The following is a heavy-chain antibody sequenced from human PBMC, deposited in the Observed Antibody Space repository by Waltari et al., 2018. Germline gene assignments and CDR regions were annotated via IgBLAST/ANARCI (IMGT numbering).Heavy chain of an antibody. CDR2: INAGNGNT. CDR1: GYTFTSYA. J-gene: IGHJ4*02. D-gene: IGHD3-3*01. V-gene: IGHV1-3*01. Sequence: QVQLVQSGAEVKKPGASVKVSCKASGYTFTSYAMHWVRQAPGQRLEWMGWINAGNGNTKYSQKFQGRVTITRDTSASTAYMELSSLRSEDTAVYYCARDGVPRWSGPHIDYWGQGTLVTVSS. CDR3: ARDGVPRWSGPHIDY.